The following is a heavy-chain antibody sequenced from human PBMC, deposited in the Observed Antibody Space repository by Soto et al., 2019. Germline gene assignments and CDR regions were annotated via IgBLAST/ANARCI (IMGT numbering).Heavy chain of an antibody. CDR2: IYYSGST. J-gene: IGHJ3*02. V-gene: IGHV4-31*03. CDR3: ARDTDRLVTPDAFDI. D-gene: IGHD5-18*01. Sequence: QVQLQESGPGLVKPSQTLSLTCTVSGGSISSGGYYWSWIRQHPGKGLEWIVYIYYSGSTYYNPYLKSRFTISVDTSKNQFYLQLSAVTSAVTSVYYCARDTDRLVTPDAFDIWGQGKMVTVSS. CDR1: GGSISSGGYY.